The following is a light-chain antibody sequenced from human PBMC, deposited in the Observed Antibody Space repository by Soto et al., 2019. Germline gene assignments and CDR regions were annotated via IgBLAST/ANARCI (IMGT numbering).Light chain of an antibody. CDR2: AAS. CDR1: QGISSW. J-gene: IGKJ4*01. CDR3: QQYNSYPLT. Sequence: DIQMTQSPSSLSASVGDRVTITCRASQGISSWLAWYQQKPEQAPKSLIYAASNMHSGVPSRFSGSGSGTDFTLTISSLQPEDSATYYCQQYNSYPLTFGGGTKVEIK. V-gene: IGKV1D-16*01.